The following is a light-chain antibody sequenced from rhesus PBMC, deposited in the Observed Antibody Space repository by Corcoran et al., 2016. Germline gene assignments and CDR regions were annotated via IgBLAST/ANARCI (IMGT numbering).Light chain of an antibody. Sequence: DIQMTQSLSSLSASVGDRVTITCRTSQGISNYLSWYQQKPGKAPKRLTYAASSLESGVPLRFNGSGSGKEFTLTISSLQPEDFAAYYCRQYNSKPCTFGPGTKLDIK. CDR2: AAS. V-gene: IGKV1-36*01. CDR3: RQYNSKPCT. J-gene: IGKJ3*01. CDR1: QGISNY.